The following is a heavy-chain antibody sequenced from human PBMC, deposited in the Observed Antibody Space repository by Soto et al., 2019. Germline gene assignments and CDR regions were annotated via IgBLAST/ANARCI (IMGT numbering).Heavy chain of an antibody. CDR2: MNPNSGNT. CDR1: GYTFTSYD. D-gene: IGHD3-10*01. Sequence: ASVKVSCKASGYTFTSYDINWVRQATGQGLEWMGWMNPNSGNTGYAQKFQGRVTMTRNTSISTAYMELSSLGSEDTAVYYCARGLLWFGDPRGAFDIWGQGTMVTVSS. V-gene: IGHV1-8*01. CDR3: ARGLLWFGDPRGAFDI. J-gene: IGHJ3*02.